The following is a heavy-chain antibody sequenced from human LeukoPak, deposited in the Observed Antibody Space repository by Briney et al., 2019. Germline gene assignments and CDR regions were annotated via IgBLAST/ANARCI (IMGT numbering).Heavy chain of an antibody. CDR2: ISGSGGST. J-gene: IGHJ4*02. CDR3: AKGGDIVVVPAAISGY. D-gene: IGHD2-2*02. V-gene: IGHV3-23*01. Sequence: GGSLRLSCAASGFTFSSYAMSWVRQAPGKGLEWVSAISGSGGSTYYADSVKGRFTISRDNSKNTLYLQMNSLRAEDTAVYYCAKGGDIVVVPAAISGYWGQGTLVTVSS. CDR1: GFTFSSYA.